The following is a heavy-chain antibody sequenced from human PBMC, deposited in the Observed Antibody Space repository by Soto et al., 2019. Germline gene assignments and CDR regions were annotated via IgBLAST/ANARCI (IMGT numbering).Heavy chain of an antibody. CDR3: TRQEPKGAFDP. V-gene: IGHV3-73*01. D-gene: IGHD3-16*01. J-gene: IGHJ5*02. CDR1: GFTFSGSA. Sequence: GGSLRLCCAASGFTFSGSAMHWVRQASGKGLEWVGRIRSKANSYATAYAASVKGRFTISRDDSKNTAYLQMNSLKTEDTAVYYCTRQEPKGAFDPWGQGTLVTVSS. CDR2: IRSKANSYAT.